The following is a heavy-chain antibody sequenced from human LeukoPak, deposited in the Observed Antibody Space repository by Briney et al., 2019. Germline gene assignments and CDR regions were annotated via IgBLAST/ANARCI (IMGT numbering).Heavy chain of an antibody. CDR3: ARMNYVSSGWGAPFDY. CDR1: GFTFSSYG. V-gene: IGHV3-30*02. Sequence: GGSLRLSCAASGFTFSSYGMHWVRQAPGKGLEWVAFIRYDGSNKYYADSVKGRFTISRDNSKNTPYLQMNSLRAEDTAVYYCARMNYVSSGWGAPFDYWGQGALVTVSS. D-gene: IGHD1-7*01. CDR2: IRYDGSNK. J-gene: IGHJ4*02.